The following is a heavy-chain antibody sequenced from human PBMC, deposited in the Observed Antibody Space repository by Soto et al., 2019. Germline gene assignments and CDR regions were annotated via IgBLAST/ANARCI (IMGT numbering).Heavy chain of an antibody. CDR2: MNPHSGNT. CDR1: GYTFTSYD. D-gene: IGHD6-13*01. J-gene: IGHJ5*02. CDR3: ARGKGIAAAEAYNWFDP. Sequence: QVQLVQSGAEVKKPGASVKVSCKASGYTFTSYDINWVRQATGQGLEWMGWMNPHSGNTGYAQKFQGRVTMTRNTSISTADMELSSLRSEDTAVYYCARGKGIAAAEAYNWFDPWGQGTLVTVSS. V-gene: IGHV1-8*01.